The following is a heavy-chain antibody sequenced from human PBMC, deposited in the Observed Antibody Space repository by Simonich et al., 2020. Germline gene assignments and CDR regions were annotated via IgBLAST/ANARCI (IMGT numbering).Heavy chain of an antibody. V-gene: IGHV3-33*01. CDR2: LWYDGSNK. Sequence: QVQLVESGGGVVQPGRSLRLSCAASGFTFSSSGMHWVRRAPGKGLEWVSVLWYDGSNKYYADSVKVRFTNSRDNSKNTLYLQMNSLRAEDTAVYYCARDRYCSGGSCYYFDYWGQGTLVTVSS. J-gene: IGHJ4*02. D-gene: IGHD2-15*01. CDR3: ARDRYCSGGSCYYFDY. CDR1: GFTFSSSG.